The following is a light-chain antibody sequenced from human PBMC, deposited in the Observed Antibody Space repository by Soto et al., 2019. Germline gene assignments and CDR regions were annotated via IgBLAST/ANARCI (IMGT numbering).Light chain of an antibody. CDR2: AAS. Sequence: DIQMTQSPSSLSASVGDRFTITCRASQSISSYLNWYQQKPGKAPKILIYAASSLQSGVPSRFSGSGTGTDFTLTISSLQPEDCATYYCQQSYSTPWKFGQGTKVEIK. CDR1: QSISSY. J-gene: IGKJ1*01. V-gene: IGKV1-39*01. CDR3: QQSYSTPWK.